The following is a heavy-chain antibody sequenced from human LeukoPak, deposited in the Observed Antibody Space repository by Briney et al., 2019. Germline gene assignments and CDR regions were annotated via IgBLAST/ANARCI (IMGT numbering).Heavy chain of an antibody. Sequence: ASVKVSCKVSGYTFTDYYMHWVQQAPGKGLEWMGLVGPEDGETIYAEKFQGRVTITADTSTDTAYMELSSLRSEDTAVYYCATDLGGPRGAFDIWGQATMVTVSS. CDR1: GYTFTDYY. V-gene: IGHV1-69-2*01. J-gene: IGHJ3*02. CDR2: VGPEDGET. D-gene: IGHD3-16*01. CDR3: ATDLGGPRGAFDI.